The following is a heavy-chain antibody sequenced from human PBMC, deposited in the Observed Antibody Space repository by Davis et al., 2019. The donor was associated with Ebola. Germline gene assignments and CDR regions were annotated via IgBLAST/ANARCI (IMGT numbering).Heavy chain of an antibody. J-gene: IGHJ6*02. CDR1: GYTFTGYY. CDR3: ARVRYYYGSGMRGYYYGMDV. D-gene: IGHD3-10*01. V-gene: IGHV1-46*01. Sequence: AASVKVSCKASGYTFTGYYMHWVRQAPGQGLEWMGIINPSGGNTGYAQKFQGRVTMTRNTSISTAYMELSSLRSEDTAVYYCARVRYYYGSGMRGYYYGMDVWGQGTTVTVSS. CDR2: INPSGGNT.